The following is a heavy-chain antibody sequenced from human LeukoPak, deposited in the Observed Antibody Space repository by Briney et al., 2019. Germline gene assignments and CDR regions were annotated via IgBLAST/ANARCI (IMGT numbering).Heavy chain of an antibody. V-gene: IGHV1-2*02. J-gene: IGHJ4*02. CDR1: GYTFTGYY. CDR3: ARTITFNYYGSGSTHFDY. CDR2: INPNSGGT. D-gene: IGHD3-10*01. Sequence: ASVKVPCKASGYTFTGYYMHWVRQAPGQGLEWMGWINPNSGGTNYAQKFQGRVTMTRDTSISTAYMELSRLRSDDTAVYYCARTITFNYYGSGSTHFDYWGQGTLVTVSS.